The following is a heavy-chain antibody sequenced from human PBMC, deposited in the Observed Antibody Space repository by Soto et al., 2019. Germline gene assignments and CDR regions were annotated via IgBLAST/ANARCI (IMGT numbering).Heavy chain of an antibody. CDR2: IFHSGST. Sequence: SETLSLTCAVSGASITSNNWWSWVRQPPGKGLGWIGEIFHSGSTYYNPSLKTRLTISVDKSKNQFSLKLSSVTAADTAVYYCARVYSGSYSDSWGRGTLVTVSS. CDR1: GASITSNNW. D-gene: IGHD1-26*01. J-gene: IGHJ4*02. V-gene: IGHV4-4*02. CDR3: ARVYSGSYSDS.